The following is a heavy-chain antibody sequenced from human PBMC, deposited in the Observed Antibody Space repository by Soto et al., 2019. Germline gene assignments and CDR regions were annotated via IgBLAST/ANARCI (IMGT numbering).Heavy chain of an antibody. D-gene: IGHD2-2*01. J-gene: IGHJ5*02. CDR1: GYTFSNYG. Sequence: SVKVSCKTSGYTFSNYGITWVLRAPGQPLEWLGWISLYSDGTNYAQKFQGRVSMTTDTSTTTAYMELRSLRSDDTAVYYCARVVPGAEAWFGPWGQGTLVTVSS. CDR3: ARVVPGAEAWFGP. V-gene: IGHV1-18*01. CDR2: ISLYSDGT.